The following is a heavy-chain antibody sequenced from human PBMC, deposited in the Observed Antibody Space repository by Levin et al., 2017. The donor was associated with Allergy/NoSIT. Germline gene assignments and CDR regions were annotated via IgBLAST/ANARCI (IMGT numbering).Heavy chain of an antibody. D-gene: IGHD4-11*01. CDR2: IYYSGST. J-gene: IGHJ6*02. V-gene: IGHV4-61*08. CDR3: AREVSTALYGMDV. CDR1: GASVSSDGYY. Sequence: PSETLSLTCTVTGASVSSDGYYWSWIRQPPGKGLEWIGFIYYSGSTNYNPSLKSRVTVSVDTSKNQFSLKLTSVTAADTAVYYCAREVSTALYGMDVWGQGTTVTVSS.